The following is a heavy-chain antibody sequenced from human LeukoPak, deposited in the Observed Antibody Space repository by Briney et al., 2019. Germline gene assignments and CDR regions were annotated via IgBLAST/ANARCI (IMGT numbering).Heavy chain of an antibody. CDR1: GGSISSYY. Sequence: SETLCLTCTVSGGSISSYYWSWIRQFPGKGLEWIGYIYYSGSTSYDPSLKSRVSISVDMSKNQFSLKLSSVTAADTAVYYCARQNYSSSLFDYWGQGTLVTVSS. J-gene: IGHJ4*02. CDR2: IYYSGST. D-gene: IGHD6-13*01. V-gene: IGHV4-59*08. CDR3: ARQNYSSSLFDY.